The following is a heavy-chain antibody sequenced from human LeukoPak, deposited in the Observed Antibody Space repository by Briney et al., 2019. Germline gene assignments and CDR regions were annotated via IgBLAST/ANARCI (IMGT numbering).Heavy chain of an antibody. J-gene: IGHJ4*02. Sequence: PSETLSLTCSVSGGSISSSNYYWGWIRQPPGKGLEWIGSIYYSGSTYCNPSLKSRVTISVDTSKNQFSLKLYSVTAADTAVYYCATRKLGNDYWGQGTLVTVSS. CDR1: GGSISSSNYY. D-gene: IGHD7-27*01. CDR2: IYYSGST. V-gene: IGHV4-39*07. CDR3: ATRKLGNDY.